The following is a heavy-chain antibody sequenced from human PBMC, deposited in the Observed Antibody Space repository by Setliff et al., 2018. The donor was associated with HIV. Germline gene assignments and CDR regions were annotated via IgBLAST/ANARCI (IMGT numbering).Heavy chain of an antibody. D-gene: IGHD6-13*01. CDR3: ARVGHSSSYHYYGMDV. CDR2: MNPNSGNA. V-gene: IGHV1-8*02. Sequence: ASVKVSCKASGYIFTTYDINWVRQATGQGLEWMGWMNPNSGNAGSVQKFQGRVTMTMNTSINTAYMELSSLSSEDTAVFYCARVGHSSSYHYYGMDVWGQGTTVTVSS. CDR1: GYIFTTYD. J-gene: IGHJ6*02.